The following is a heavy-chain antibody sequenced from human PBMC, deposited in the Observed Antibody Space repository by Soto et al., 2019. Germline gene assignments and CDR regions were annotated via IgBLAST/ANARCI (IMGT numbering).Heavy chain of an antibody. J-gene: IGHJ4*02. CDR3: ARDMSGYDFFYFDY. D-gene: IGHD5-12*01. V-gene: IGHV3-21*01. Sequence: GGSLRLSCAASGFTFSSYSMNWVRQATGKGLEWVSSISSSSSYIYYADSVKGRFTISRDNAKNSLYLQMNSLRAEDTAVYYCARDMSGYDFFYFDYWGQGTLVTVSS. CDR2: ISSSSSYI. CDR1: GFTFSSYS.